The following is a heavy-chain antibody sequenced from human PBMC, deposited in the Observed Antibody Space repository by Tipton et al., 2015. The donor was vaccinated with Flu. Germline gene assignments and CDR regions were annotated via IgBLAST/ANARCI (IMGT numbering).Heavy chain of an antibody. Sequence: LRLSCLVSGDSIRSDYYWGWIQQPPGKGLEWIGHISRGGSAYYNSSLQSRVTISVDSSRNRFSLKVKSVTAADTATYYCARRDYSNYVSEPKNWFDHWGQGTLVSVSS. CDR3: ARRDYSNYVSEPKNWFDH. CDR2: ISRGGSA. V-gene: IGHV4-38-2*01. D-gene: IGHD4-11*01. J-gene: IGHJ5*02. CDR1: GDSIRSDYY.